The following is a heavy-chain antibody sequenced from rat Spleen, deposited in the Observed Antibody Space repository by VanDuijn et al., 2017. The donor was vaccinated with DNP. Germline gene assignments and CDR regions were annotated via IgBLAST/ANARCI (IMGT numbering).Heavy chain of an antibody. CDR2: ISYDGGST. CDR3: ARHYYYSSYIYGVMDA. J-gene: IGHJ4*01. V-gene: IGHV5-20*01. CDR1: GFTFSDYY. Sequence: EVQLAESGGGLVQPGRSLKLSCAASGFTFSDYYMAWVRQAPTKGLEWVASISYDGGSTYYRDSVKGRFTISRDNAKNTQYLQMDSLRSEDTATYYCARHYYYSSYIYGVMDAWGQGASVTVSS. D-gene: IGHD1-2*01.